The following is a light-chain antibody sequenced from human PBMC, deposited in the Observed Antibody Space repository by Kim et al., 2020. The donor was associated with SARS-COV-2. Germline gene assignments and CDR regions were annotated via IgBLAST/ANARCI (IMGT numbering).Light chain of an antibody. V-gene: IGKV3-15*01. J-gene: IGKJ2*01. CDR1: QSVSSN. CDR2: GAS. Sequence: VSPGERATLSCSASQSVSSNLAWYQQKPGQAPRLLIYGASTRATGIPARFSGSGSGTEFTLTIGSLQSEDFAVYYCQQYNNWPMYTFGQGTKLEI. CDR3: QQYNNWPMYT.